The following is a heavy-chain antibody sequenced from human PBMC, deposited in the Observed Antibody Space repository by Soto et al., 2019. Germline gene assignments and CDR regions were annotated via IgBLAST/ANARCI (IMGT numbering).Heavy chain of an antibody. CDR3: AKDTYYHDSTGYYVFDY. V-gene: IGHV3-30*18. Sequence: QVQLVESGGGVVQPGRSLRLSCAASGSTFRSYGMHWARQAPGKGLEWVAAISYDGSNKNYVDSVKGRFTISRDNSENXXYLQMNSLRAEDAAVYYCAKDTYYHDSTGYYVFDYWGQGTLVTVSS. D-gene: IGHD3-22*01. CDR1: GSTFRSYG. J-gene: IGHJ4*02. CDR2: ISYDGSNK.